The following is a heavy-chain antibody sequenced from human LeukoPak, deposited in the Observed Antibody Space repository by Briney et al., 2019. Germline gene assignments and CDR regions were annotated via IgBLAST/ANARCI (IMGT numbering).Heavy chain of an antibody. CDR2: INSDGSST. CDR3: ARDRDDFWKDCFDY. CDR1: GFTLSSYW. Sequence: GGSLRLSCAASGFTLSSYWMHWVRQAPGKGLVWVSRINSDGSSTSYADSVKGRFTISRDNAKNTLYLQMNSLRAEDTAVYYCARDRDDFWKDCFDYWGQGTLVTVSS. V-gene: IGHV3-74*01. D-gene: IGHD3-3*01. J-gene: IGHJ4*02.